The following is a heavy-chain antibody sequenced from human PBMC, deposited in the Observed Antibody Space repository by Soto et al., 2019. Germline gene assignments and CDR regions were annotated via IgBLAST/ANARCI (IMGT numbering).Heavy chain of an antibody. CDR3: AKDTKHRSPIYYYYYYMDV. J-gene: IGHJ6*03. Sequence: PGGSLRLSCAASGFTFDDYAMHWVRQAPGKGLEWVSGISWNSGSIGYADSVKGRFTISRDNAKNSLYLQMNSLRAEDTAFYYCAKDTKHRSPIYYYYYYMDVWGKGTTVTV. CDR1: GFTFDDYA. CDR2: ISWNSGSI. V-gene: IGHV3-9*01.